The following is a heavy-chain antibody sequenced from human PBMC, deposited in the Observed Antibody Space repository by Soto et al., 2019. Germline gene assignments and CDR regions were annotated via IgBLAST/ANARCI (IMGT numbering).Heavy chain of an antibody. Sequence: GASVKVSCKVSGYTLTELSMHWVRQAPGKGLEWMGGFDPEDGETIYAQKFQGRVTMTEDTSTDTAYMELSSLRSEDTAVYYCATVTQNIVVVPAPLYYFDYWGQGTLVTVSS. J-gene: IGHJ4*02. CDR3: ATVTQNIVVVPAPLYYFDY. CDR1: GYTLTELS. CDR2: FDPEDGET. V-gene: IGHV1-24*01. D-gene: IGHD2-2*01.